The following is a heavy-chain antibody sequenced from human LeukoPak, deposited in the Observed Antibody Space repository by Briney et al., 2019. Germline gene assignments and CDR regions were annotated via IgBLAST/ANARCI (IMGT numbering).Heavy chain of an antibody. CDR2: ITGSGGST. J-gene: IGHJ4*02. D-gene: IGHD3-22*01. CDR1: GIALSNYG. V-gene: IGHV3-23*01. CDR3: AKRGVVIRVILVGFHKEAYYFDS. Sequence: GGSLRLSCAVSGIALSNYGMSWVRQAPGQGLEWVAGITGSGGSTNYADSVKGRFTISRDNPKNTLYLQMNSLRAEDTAVYFCAKRGVVIRVILVGFHKEAYYFDSWGQGALVTVSS.